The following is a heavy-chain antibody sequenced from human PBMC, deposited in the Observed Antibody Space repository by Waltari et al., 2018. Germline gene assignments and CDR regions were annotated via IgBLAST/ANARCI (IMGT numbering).Heavy chain of an antibody. D-gene: IGHD3-10*01. V-gene: IGHV4-34*01. Sequence: QVQLQQWGAGLLKPSETLSLTCAVYGGSFSGYYWSWIRQPPGKGLEWIGEINHSGSTNYNPSLKSRVTISVDTSKNQFSLKLSSVTAADTAVYYCARTGVTMVQGVITDPYYYMDVWGKGTTVTVSS. CDR1: GGSFSGYY. CDR3: ARTGVTMVQGVITDPYYYMDV. J-gene: IGHJ6*03. CDR2: INHSGST.